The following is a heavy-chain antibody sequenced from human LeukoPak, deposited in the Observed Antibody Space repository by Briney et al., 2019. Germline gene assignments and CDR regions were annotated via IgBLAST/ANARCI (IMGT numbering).Heavy chain of an antibody. CDR3: ARGGVGPTDI. CDR1: GGSISDTNW. D-gene: IGHD1-26*01. CDR2: VNLQGST. V-gene: IGHV4-4*02. J-gene: IGHJ3*02. Sequence: PSETLSLTCGVSGGSISDTNWWTWFRQPPGKGLEWIGEVNLQGSTNYNPSLKSRVTISVDTSKHQFSLKLSSVTAADTAVYYCARGGVGPTDIWGQGTMVTVSS.